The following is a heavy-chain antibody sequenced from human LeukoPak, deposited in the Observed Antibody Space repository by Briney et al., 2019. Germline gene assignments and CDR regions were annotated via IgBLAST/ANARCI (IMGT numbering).Heavy chain of an antibody. Sequence: ASVKVSCKASGGTFSSYAISWVRQAPGQGLVWMGGIIPIFGTANYAQKFQGRVTITADKSTSTAYMELSSLRSEDTAVYYCARGLITMVRGVANDYWGQGTLVTVSS. CDR1: GGTFSSYA. D-gene: IGHD3-10*01. CDR2: IIPIFGTA. J-gene: IGHJ4*02. CDR3: ARGLITMVRGVANDY. V-gene: IGHV1-69*06.